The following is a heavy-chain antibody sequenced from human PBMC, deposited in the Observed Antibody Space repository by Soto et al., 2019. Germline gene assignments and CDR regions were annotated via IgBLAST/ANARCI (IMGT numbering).Heavy chain of an antibody. CDR2: ISAYNGNT. D-gene: IGHD6-19*01. J-gene: IGHJ5*02. CDR1: GYTFTSYG. CDR3: ARDRFGQWLVQGRWFDP. Sequence: ASVKVSCKASGYTFTSYGISWVRQAPGQGLEWMGWISAYNGNTNYAQKLQGRVTMTTDTSTSTAYMELRSLRSDDTAVYYCARDRFGQWLVQGRWFDPWGQGTPVTVSS. V-gene: IGHV1-18*01.